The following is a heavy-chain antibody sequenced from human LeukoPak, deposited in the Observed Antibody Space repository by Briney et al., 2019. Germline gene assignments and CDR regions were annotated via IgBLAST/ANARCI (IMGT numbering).Heavy chain of an antibody. Sequence: SETLSLTCTVSGYSISSGYYWDWIRQPPGKGLEWIGSIYHSGSTYYNPSLKSRVTISVDTSKNQFSLKLSSVTAADTAVYYCARLLGYGGNTDYWGQGTLVTVSS. CDR1: GYSISSGYY. CDR3: ARLLGYGGNTDY. J-gene: IGHJ4*02. D-gene: IGHD4-23*01. CDR2: IYHSGST. V-gene: IGHV4-38-2*02.